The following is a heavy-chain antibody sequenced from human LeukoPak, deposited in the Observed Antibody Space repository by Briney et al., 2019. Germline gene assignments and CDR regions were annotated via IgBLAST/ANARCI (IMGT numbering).Heavy chain of an antibody. Sequence: GASVKVSCKASGYTFTSYAMHWVRQAPGQRLEWMGWINAGNGNTKYSQKFQGRVTITRDTSASTAYMELSSLRSEDTAVYYCATSVAGRRGPYDYWGQGTLVTVSS. CDR3: ATSVAGRRGPYDY. D-gene: IGHD6-19*01. V-gene: IGHV1-3*01. CDR2: INAGNGNT. CDR1: GYTFTSYA. J-gene: IGHJ4*02.